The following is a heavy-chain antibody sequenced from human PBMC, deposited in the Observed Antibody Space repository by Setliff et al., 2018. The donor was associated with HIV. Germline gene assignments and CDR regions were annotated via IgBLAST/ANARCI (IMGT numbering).Heavy chain of an antibody. Sequence: SVKVSCKASGGTFSSYAISWVRQAPGQGLEWMGGIIPILGIANYAQKFQGRVTLTTDELMKTAYLELSSLRSEDTAVYFCASASGYCRSGVCYIGVHKTPDKYYCDSWGQRTLVTVSS. V-gene: IGHV1-69*10. D-gene: IGHD2-8*01. CDR3: ASASGYCRSGVCYIGVHKTPDKYYCDS. CDR1: GGTFSSYA. CDR2: IIPILGIA. J-gene: IGHJ4*02.